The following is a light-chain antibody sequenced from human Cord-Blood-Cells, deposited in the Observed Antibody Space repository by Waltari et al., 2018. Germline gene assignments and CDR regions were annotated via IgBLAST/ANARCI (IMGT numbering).Light chain of an antibody. Sequence: QSALTQPASVSGSPGQSITISCTGTSSDVGGYNYVSWYQQHPGKAPKLMIYDVSNRPSGVSNRFSDSMSGNTASLTISGLQAEDEADYYCSSYTSSSTYVFGTGTKVTVL. CDR1: SSDVGGYNY. CDR3: SSYTSSSTYV. CDR2: DVS. V-gene: IGLV2-14*01. J-gene: IGLJ1*01.